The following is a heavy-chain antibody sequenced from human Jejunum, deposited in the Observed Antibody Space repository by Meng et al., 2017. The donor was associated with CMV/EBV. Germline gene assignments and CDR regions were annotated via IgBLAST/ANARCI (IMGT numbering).Heavy chain of an antibody. J-gene: IGHJ6*02. CDR3: ARDGGGVNGGTDV. CDR2: THHSGST. CDR1: GYSIISAHY. V-gene: IGHV4-38-2*02. Sequence: SGYSIISAHYWGWMRQTPGKGLEWIVSTHHSGSTSHNPSLKSRVTISVDMSKNQLSLRLSSVTAADTAVYYCARDGGGVNGGTDVWGQGTAVTVSS. D-gene: IGHD2-8*01.